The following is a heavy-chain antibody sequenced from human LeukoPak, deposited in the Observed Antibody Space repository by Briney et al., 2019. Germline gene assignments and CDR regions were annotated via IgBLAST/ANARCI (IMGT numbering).Heavy chain of an antibody. J-gene: IGHJ4*02. CDR1: EFTFSDYY. D-gene: IGHD3-10*01. Sequence: PGGSLRLSCLVSEFTFSDYYMSWIRQVPGRGLEWISYISGRGATIYYAASVKGRFTITRDNARNSLYMQMNDLRSGDTAVYYCVRGARGSRSGFDFWGQGTLVTVSS. V-gene: IGHV3-11*01. CDR3: VRGARGSRSGFDF. CDR2: ISGRGATI.